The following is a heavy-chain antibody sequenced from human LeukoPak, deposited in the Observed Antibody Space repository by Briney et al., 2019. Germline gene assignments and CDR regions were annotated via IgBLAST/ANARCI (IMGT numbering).Heavy chain of an antibody. CDR3: AARERGGPFDY. J-gene: IGHJ4*02. Sequence: SETLSLTCSVSGYSINRGYFWAWIRQPPGKGLEWIGSLYHSGSTYYNPSLKSRVTISIDTSKNQFSLQLNSVTAADTAVYYCAARERGGPFDYWGQGTLVTVSS. CDR1: GYSINRGYF. V-gene: IGHV4-38-2*02. D-gene: IGHD3-16*01. CDR2: LYHSGST.